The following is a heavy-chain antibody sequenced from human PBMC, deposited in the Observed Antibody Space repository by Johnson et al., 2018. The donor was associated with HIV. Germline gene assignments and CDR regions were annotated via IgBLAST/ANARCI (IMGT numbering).Heavy chain of an antibody. CDR1: GFSFSSYG. J-gene: IGHJ3*02. CDR2: ISYDGSNK. V-gene: IGHV3-30*03. Sequence: QVQLVESGGGVVQPGRSLRLSCAASGFSFSSYGMHWVRQAPGKGLEWVAVISYDGSNKYYADSVKGRFTISRDNSKNTLYLQMNSLRAGDTAVYYCARDRGAGHAFDIWGQGTMVTVSS. D-gene: IGHD3-10*01. CDR3: ARDRGAGHAFDI.